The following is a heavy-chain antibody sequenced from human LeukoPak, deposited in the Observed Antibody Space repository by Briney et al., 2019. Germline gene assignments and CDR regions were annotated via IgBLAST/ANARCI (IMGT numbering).Heavy chain of an antibody. J-gene: IGHJ6*03. V-gene: IGHV4-4*09. CDR1: GGSISRYY. Sequence: SETLSLTCTVSGGSISRYYWSWIRQPPGTGLEWIGDIYTSVSSNYNPSLKSRVTISLDTSKNQFSLKLSSVTAADTAVYYCARRGSIAARSYYYYYMDVWGKGTTVTVSS. D-gene: IGHD6-6*01. CDR2: IYTSVSS. CDR3: ARRGSIAARSYYYYYMDV.